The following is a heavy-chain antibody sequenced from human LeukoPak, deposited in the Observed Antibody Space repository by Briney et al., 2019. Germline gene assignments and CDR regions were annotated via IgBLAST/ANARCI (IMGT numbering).Heavy chain of an antibody. CDR1: GFTFSYSA. V-gene: IGHV3-23*01. CDR3: ARGGVNMVREYYFDY. CDR2: ISGSGGST. Sequence: GGSLRLSCAASGFTFSYSAMNWVRQTPGKGLEWVSAISGSGGSTYYADSVKGRFTISRDNSKNTLYLQMNSLRAEDTAVYYCARGGVNMVREYYFDYWGQGTLVTVSS. J-gene: IGHJ4*02. D-gene: IGHD3-10*01.